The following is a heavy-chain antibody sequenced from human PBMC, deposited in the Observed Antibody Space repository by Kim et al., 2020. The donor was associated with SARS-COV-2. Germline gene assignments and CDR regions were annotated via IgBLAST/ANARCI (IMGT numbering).Heavy chain of an antibody. J-gene: IGHJ4*02. V-gene: IGHV2-70*11. CDR3: SRTRIATAGTGLDY. Sequence: SGPTLVNPTQTLTLTCTFPGFSLSTSGMCVSWIRQPPGKALEWLARIDWDDDKYYSTSLKTRLTISKDTSKNQVVLTMTNMDPVDTAKYYCSRTRIATAGTGLDYWGQGTLVTVSS. CDR2: IDWDDDK. CDR1: GFSLSTSGMC. D-gene: IGHD6-13*01.